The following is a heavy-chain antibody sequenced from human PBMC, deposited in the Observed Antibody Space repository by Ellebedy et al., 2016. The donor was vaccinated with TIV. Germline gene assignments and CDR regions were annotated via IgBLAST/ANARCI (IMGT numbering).Heavy chain of an antibody. J-gene: IGHJ4*02. Sequence: SVKGRFTISRDDSKNTLYLQMNSLRAEDTALYYCARGSGIAAAGTWYFDYWGQGTLVTVSS. D-gene: IGHD6-13*01. V-gene: IGHV3-30*01. CDR3: ARGSGIAAAGTWYFDY.